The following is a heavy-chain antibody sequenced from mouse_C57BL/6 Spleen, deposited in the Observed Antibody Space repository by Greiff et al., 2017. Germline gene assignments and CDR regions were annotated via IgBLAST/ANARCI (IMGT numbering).Heavy chain of an antibody. J-gene: IGHJ1*03. CDR2: ISSGGSYT. V-gene: IGHV5-6*01. Sequence: EVKLMESGGDLVKPGGSLKLSCAASGFTFSSYGMSWVRQTPDKRLEWVATISSGGSYTYYPDSVKGRFTISRDNAKNTLYLQMSSLKSEDTAMYYCARQDYGSSYAHWYFDVWGTGTTVTVSS. CDR1: GFTFSSYG. CDR3: ARQDYGSSYAHWYFDV. D-gene: IGHD1-1*01.